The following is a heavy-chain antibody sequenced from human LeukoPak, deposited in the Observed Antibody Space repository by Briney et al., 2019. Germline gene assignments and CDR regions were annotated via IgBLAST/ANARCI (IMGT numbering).Heavy chain of an antibody. D-gene: IGHD5-12*01. CDR2: IWYGGSNK. V-gene: IGHV3-33*08. CDR3: ARPLGYSGPSKEYFDY. CDR1: GFTFSSYG. J-gene: IGHJ4*02. Sequence: PGGSLRLSCAASGFTFSSYGMHWVRQAPGKGLEWVAVIWYGGSNKYYADSVKGRFTISRDNSKNTLYLQMNSLRAEDTAVYYCARPLGYSGPSKEYFDYWGQGTLVTVSS.